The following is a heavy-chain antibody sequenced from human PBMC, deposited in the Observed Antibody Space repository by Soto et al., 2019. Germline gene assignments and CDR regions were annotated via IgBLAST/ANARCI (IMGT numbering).Heavy chain of an antibody. CDR3: AHRQNTRVRGANAFDI. Sequence: QITLKESGPPLVKPTQTLTLTCTFSGLSLITSGVGVGWIRQPPGKALEWLALIYWDGDKRYSPSLKSRLTITKDTSKNQVVLTMTNMDPVDTATYYCAHRQNTRVRGANAFDIWGQGTMVTVSS. D-gene: IGHD3-10*01. CDR1: GLSLITSGVG. CDR2: IYWDGDK. V-gene: IGHV2-5*02. J-gene: IGHJ3*02.